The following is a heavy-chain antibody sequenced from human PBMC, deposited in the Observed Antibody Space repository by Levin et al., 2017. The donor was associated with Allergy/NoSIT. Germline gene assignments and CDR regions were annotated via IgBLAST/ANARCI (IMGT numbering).Heavy chain of an antibody. D-gene: IGHD2-15*01. V-gene: IGHV1-58*01. CDR1: GFTFTSSA. J-gene: IGHJ6*02. CDR2: IVVGSGNT. Sequence: ASVKVSCKASGFTFTSSAVQWVRQARGQRLEWIGWIVVGSGNTNYAQKFQERVTITRDMSTSTAYMELSSLRSEDTAVYYCAAEVVAATYYYYGMDVWGQGTTVTVSS. CDR3: AAEVVAATYYYYGMDV.